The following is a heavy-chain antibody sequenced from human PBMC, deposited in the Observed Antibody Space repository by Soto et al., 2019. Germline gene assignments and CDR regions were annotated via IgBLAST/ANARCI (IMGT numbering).Heavy chain of an antibody. CDR3: ARVEGGWSEFDY. CDR1: GFTFSSYS. CDR2: ISSSSSYI. D-gene: IGHD6-19*01. J-gene: IGHJ4*02. V-gene: IGHV3-21*01. Sequence: PVGSLRLSCAASGFTFSSYSMNWVRQAPGKGLEWVSSISSSSSYIYYADSVKGRFTISRDNAKNSLYLQMNSLRAEDTAVYYCARVEGGWSEFDYWGQGTLVTVSS.